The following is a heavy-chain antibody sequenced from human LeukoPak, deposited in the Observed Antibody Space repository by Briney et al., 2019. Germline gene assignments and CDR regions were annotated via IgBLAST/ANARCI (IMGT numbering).Heavy chain of an antibody. CDR2: IYYSGST. Sequence: SETLSLTCTVSGGSISSSSYYWGWIRQPPGKGLEWIGSIYYSGSTYYNPSLKSRVTISVDTSKNQFSLKLSSVTAADTAVYYCARRRQQRAANWFDPWGQGTLVTVSS. J-gene: IGHJ5*02. V-gene: IGHV4-39*01. D-gene: IGHD6-13*01. CDR1: GGSISSSSYY. CDR3: ARRRQQRAANWFDP.